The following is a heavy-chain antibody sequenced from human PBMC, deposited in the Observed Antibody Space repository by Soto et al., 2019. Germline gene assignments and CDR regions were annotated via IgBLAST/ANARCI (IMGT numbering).Heavy chain of an antibody. CDR3: TRDDHEYSNLRARFYYYYYGMDV. CDR2: IRSKAYGGTT. J-gene: IGHJ6*02. D-gene: IGHD4-4*01. V-gene: IGHV3-49*01. Sequence: GGSLRLSCTASGFTFGDYAMSWFRQAPGKGLEWVGFIRSKAYGGTTEYTASVKGRFTISRDDSKSIAYLQMNSLKTEDTAVYYCTRDDHEYSNLRARFYYYYYGMDVWGQGTAVTVSS. CDR1: GFTFGDYA.